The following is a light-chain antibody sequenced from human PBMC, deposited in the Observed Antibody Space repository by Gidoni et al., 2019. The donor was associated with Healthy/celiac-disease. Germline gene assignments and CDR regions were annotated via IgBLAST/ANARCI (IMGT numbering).Light chain of an antibody. Sequence: AIWMTQSPSLLSASTGDRVTISCQMSQGISSYLAWYQQKPGKAPELLIYAASTLQSGVPSRFSGSGSGTDFTLTITCLQSENFATYYCQQCYSFPYTFGQGTKLEIK. CDR2: AAS. J-gene: IGKJ2*01. CDR3: QQCYSFPYT. CDR1: QGISSY. V-gene: IGKV1D-8*02.